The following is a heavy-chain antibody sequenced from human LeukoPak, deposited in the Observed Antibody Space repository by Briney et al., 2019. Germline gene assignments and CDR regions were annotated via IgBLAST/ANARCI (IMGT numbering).Heavy chain of an antibody. CDR2: TYTSGST. CDR1: GGSISSYY. J-gene: IGHJ6*02. Sequence: KPSETLSLTCTVSGGSISSYYWSWIRQPAGKGLEWIGRTYTSGSTNYNPSLKSRVTMSVDTSKNQFSLKLSSVTAADTAVYYCARSPYGYYGSGGYYYYGMDVWGQGTTVTVSS. V-gene: IGHV4-4*07. D-gene: IGHD3-10*01. CDR3: ARSPYGYYGSGGYYYYGMDV.